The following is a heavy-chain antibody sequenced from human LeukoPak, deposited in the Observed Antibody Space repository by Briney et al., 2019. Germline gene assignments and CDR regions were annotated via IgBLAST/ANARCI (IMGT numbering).Heavy chain of an antibody. Sequence: GGSLRLSCAASGFTFSTYGMQWVRQAPGKGLEWVAVIWNDGSEKYYADSVKGRFTISRDSSKNMLYLQMNSLRAEDTALYYCAKDLSSGYLGFDYWGQGTLVTVSS. CDR2: IWNDGSEK. CDR3: AKDLSSGYLGFDY. J-gene: IGHJ4*02. D-gene: IGHD3-22*01. V-gene: IGHV3-33*06. CDR1: GFTFSTYG.